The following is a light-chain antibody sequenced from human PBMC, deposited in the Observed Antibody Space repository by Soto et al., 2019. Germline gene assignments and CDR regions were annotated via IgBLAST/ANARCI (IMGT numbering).Light chain of an antibody. CDR1: SSDVGAYNY. CDR2: EVS. Sequence: QSVLTQPASVSGSPGQSITISCTGTSSDVGAYNYVSWYQHHPGKAPKLIIYEVSNRPSGLSNRFSGSKSGNTASLTISGLQAEDEADYYCSSYTSSSTFVFGTGTKLTV. J-gene: IGLJ1*01. CDR3: SSYTSSSTFV. V-gene: IGLV2-14*01.